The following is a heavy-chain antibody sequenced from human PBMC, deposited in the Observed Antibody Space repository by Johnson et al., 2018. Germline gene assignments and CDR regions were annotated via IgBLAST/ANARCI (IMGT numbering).Heavy chain of an antibody. D-gene: IGHD4-17*01. CDR3: ARSQSAYYGDYVGAEYFQH. J-gene: IGHJ1*01. CDR2: ISSSSSYI. V-gene: IGHV3-21*01. Sequence: VQLVQSGGGLVKPGGSLRLSCAASGFTFSSYSMNWVRQAPGKGLEWVSSISSSSSYIYYADSMKGRFTISRDNAKNSLHLQMNSLRAEDTAGYYCARSQSAYYGDYVGAEYFQHWGQGTLVTVSS. CDR1: GFTFSSYS.